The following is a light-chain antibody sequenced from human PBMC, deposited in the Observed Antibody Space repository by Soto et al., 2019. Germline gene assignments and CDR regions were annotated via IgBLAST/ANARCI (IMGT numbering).Light chain of an antibody. CDR2: DVR. Sequence: QSVLNQPASVYGAPGQSITISCTGTSRDVGGYNYVSWYQQHPGKAPKLMIYDVRNRPSGVSNRFSGSKSVNTASLTISGLQAEDEADYYCSSDTTISTYVFGTWTSSPS. J-gene: IGLJ1*01. V-gene: IGLV2-14*01. CDR3: SSDTTISTYV. CDR1: SRDVGGYNY.